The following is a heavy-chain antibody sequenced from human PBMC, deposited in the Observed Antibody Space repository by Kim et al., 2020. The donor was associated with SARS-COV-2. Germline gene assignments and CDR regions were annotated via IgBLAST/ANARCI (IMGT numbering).Heavy chain of an antibody. CDR2: ISSSSNYI. V-gene: IGHV3-21*01. CDR1: GFTFSSYS. CDR3: ARVNPGNWFDP. Sequence: GGSLRLSCAASGFTFSSYSMNWVRQAPGKGLEWVSSISSSSNYIYYADSVKGRFTISRDNAKNSLCLQMNSLRAEDTAVYYCARVNPGNWFDPWGQGTLVTVSS. J-gene: IGHJ5*02.